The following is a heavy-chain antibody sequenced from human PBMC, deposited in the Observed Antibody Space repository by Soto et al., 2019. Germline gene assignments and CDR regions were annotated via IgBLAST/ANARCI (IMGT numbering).Heavy chain of an antibody. CDR3: ARDGAFGYCSGGSGPYHFDY. J-gene: IGHJ4*02. D-gene: IGHD2-15*01. CDR1: GYTFTSYY. CDR2: INPSGGST. Sequence: ASVKVSCKASGYTFTSYYMHWVRQAPGQGLEWMGIINPSGGSTSYAQKFQGRVTMTRDTSTSTVYMELSSLRSEDTAVYYCARDGAFGYCSGGSGPYHFDYWAQGTLVPVSS. V-gene: IGHV1-46*01.